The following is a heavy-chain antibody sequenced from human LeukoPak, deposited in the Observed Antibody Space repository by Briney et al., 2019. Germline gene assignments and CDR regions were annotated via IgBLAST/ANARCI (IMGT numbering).Heavy chain of an antibody. CDR2: ISGSGGST. CDR3: ATLRGYSGYDSPRFDY. J-gene: IGHJ4*02. Sequence: GGSLRLSCAASGFTFSIYAMSWVRQAPGKGLEWVSAISGSGGSTYYADSVKGRFTISRDNSKNTLYLQMNSLRAEDTAVYYCATLRGYSGYDSPRFDYWGQGTLVTVSS. D-gene: IGHD5-12*01. CDR1: GFTFSIYA. V-gene: IGHV3-23*01.